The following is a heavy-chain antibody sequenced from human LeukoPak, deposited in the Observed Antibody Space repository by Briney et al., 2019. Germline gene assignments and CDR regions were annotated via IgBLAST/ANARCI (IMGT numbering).Heavy chain of an antibody. Sequence: GGSLRLSCAASGFTFSYYWMHWVRQAPGKGLVWVSRVNSDGRSTDYADSVKGRFTTSRDNARNTVYLQMNSLRGEDMAVYYCARVRGSAFDMWGQGTMVTVSS. CDR1: GFTFSYYW. J-gene: IGHJ3*02. V-gene: IGHV3-74*01. D-gene: IGHD3-10*01. CDR2: VNSDGRST. CDR3: ARVRGSAFDM.